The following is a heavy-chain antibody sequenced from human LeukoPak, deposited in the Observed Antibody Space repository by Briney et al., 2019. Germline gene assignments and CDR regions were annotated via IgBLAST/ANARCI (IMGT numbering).Heavy chain of an antibody. Sequence: KSSETLSLTCTVSGGSISNYWSWVRQPPGTGLEWIGFVYYTGSTNYSPSLKSRVTISVDTSKNQFSLKLSSVTAADTAVYYCARGPQLGYCSSTSCRRGYYYYYMDVWGKGTTVTVSS. D-gene: IGHD2-2*01. J-gene: IGHJ6*03. CDR1: GGSISNY. CDR3: ARGPQLGYCSSTSCRRGYYYYYMDV. V-gene: IGHV4-59*12. CDR2: VYYTGST.